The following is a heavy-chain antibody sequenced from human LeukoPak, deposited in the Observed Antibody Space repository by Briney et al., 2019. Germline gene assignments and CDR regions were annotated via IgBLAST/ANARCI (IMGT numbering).Heavy chain of an antibody. CDR3: AKEVAASYYYYYGMDV. V-gene: IGHV3-30*18. CDR2: ISYDGSNK. CDR1: GFTFSSYG. Sequence: GRSLRLSCAASGFTFSSYGMHWVRQAPGKGLEWVAVISYDGSNKYYADSVKGRFTISRDNSKNTLYLQMNSLRAKDTAVYYCAKEVAASYYYYYGMDVWGQGTTVTVSS. J-gene: IGHJ6*02. D-gene: IGHD2-15*01.